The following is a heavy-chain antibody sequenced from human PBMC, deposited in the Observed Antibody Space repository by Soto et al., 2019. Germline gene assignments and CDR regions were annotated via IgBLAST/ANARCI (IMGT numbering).Heavy chain of an antibody. CDR3: ARIESRGRNWCDT. V-gene: IGHV5-10-1*01. D-gene: IGHD2-21*01. J-gene: IGHJ5*02. CDR1: GFSFTNYW. Sequence: GSLQISCKGSGFSFTNYWISWVRQMPGKGLEWMGNIDPVDSYANYSPSFQGHVTFSVDTSISTAYLQWSSLNASDTAMYFCARIESRGRNWCDTWSQGTLDTVSS. CDR2: IDPVDSYA.